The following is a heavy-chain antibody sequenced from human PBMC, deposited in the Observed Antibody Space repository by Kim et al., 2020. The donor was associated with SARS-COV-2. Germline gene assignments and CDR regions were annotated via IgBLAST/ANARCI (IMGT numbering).Heavy chain of an antibody. J-gene: IGHJ5*02. CDR3: ARDFYGSGNNWFDP. V-gene: IGHV3-74*01. Sequence: GGSLRLSCAASGFTFSTYWMHWVRQAPEKGLVWVSRINSDGSNTGYADSVRGRFTISRDNAKKTLFLQMNSLRAEDTAIYYCARDFYGSGNNWFDPWGQGILVTVPS. D-gene: IGHD3-10*01. CDR1: GFTFSTYW. CDR2: INSDGSNT.